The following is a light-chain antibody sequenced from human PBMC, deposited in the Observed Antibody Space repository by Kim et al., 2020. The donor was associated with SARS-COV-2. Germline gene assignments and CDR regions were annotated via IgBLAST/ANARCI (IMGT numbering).Light chain of an antibody. CDR1: QDISDY. Sequence: DITMTQSPSSLSASVGDRVTITCQASQDISDYLNWYQQKPGGVPKLLIFDASNLETGVPSRFSGSGSGTDFTFTISSLQPEDIATYFCQQYDNPPLTFGGGTKVDIK. J-gene: IGKJ4*01. CDR2: DAS. V-gene: IGKV1-33*01. CDR3: QQYDNPPLT.